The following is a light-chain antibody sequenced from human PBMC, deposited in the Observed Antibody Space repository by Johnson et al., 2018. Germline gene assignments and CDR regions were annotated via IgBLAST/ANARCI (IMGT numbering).Light chain of an antibody. Sequence: QSVLTQPPSVSAAPGQKVTISCSGSSSNIGNNYVSWYQQLPGTAPKLLIYENNKRPSGIPDRFSGSKSGTSATLGITGLHPGDDADYYCGTWDSSRRAGNVFGTGTKVTVL. J-gene: IGLJ1*01. CDR1: SSNIGNNY. CDR2: ENN. CDR3: GTWDSSRRAGNV. V-gene: IGLV1-51*02.